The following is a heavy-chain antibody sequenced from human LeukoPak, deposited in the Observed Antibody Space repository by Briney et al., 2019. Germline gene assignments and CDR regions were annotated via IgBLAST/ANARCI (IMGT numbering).Heavy chain of an antibody. V-gene: IGHV1-69*05. D-gene: IGHD3-10*01. J-gene: IGHJ4*02. CDR3: ARDHRGWFGELFGFDY. CDR2: IIPIFGTA. CDR1: GGTFSSYA. Sequence: ASVKVSCKASGGTFSSYAISWVRQAPGQGLEWMGGIIPIFGTANYAQKFQGRVTMTTDTSTSTAYMELRSLRSDDTAVYYCARDHRGWFGELFGFDYWGQGTLVTVSS.